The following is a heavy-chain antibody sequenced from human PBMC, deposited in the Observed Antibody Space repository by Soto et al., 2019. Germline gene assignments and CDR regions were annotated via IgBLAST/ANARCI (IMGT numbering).Heavy chain of an antibody. V-gene: IGHV4-61*08. J-gene: IGHJ3*01. Sequence: PSETLSLTCTVSGGSVNSGGSFWTWIRQPPGKGLEWIGFIFNSWTSNYNPSLKSRLTISLDRSNKQFSLRLTSMTAAATAVYYCARAGYQIGLNDAFDFWGQGTMVTVS. CDR2: IFNSWTS. D-gene: IGHD5-12*01. CDR1: GGSVNSGGSF. CDR3: ARAGYQIGLNDAFDF.